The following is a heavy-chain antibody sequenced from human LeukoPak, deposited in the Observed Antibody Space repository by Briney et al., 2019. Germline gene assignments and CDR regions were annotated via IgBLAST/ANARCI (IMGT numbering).Heavy chain of an antibody. Sequence: ASVKVSCKASGYTFTSYYMHWVRQAPGQGLEWMGWINTNTGNPTYAQGFTGRFVFSLDTSVSTAYLQISSLKAEDTAVYYCAREARSPLLTIFGVANDYWGQGTLVTVSS. J-gene: IGHJ4*02. CDR3: AREARSPLLTIFGVANDY. CDR2: INTNTGNP. CDR1: GYTFTSYY. V-gene: IGHV7-4-1*02. D-gene: IGHD3-3*01.